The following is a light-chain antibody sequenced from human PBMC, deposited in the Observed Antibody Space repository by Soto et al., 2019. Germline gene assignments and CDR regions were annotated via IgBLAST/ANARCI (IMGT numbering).Light chain of an antibody. CDR2: GVT. CDR3: GSFTTSYFYV. CDR1: GRDIGAYNY. V-gene: IGLV2-14*01. J-gene: IGLJ1*01. Sequence: QSVLTQPASVSGSPGQSITISCAGSGRDIGAYNYVSWYQQHPGKAPKLLIHGVTRRPSGVSSRFSASKSAYTASLTISGLQAEDEATYFCGSFTTSYFYVFGPGTKVTVL.